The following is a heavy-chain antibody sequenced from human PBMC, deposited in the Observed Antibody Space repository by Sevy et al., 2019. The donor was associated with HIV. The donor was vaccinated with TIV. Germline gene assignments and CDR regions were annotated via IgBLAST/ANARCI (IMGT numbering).Heavy chain of an antibody. CDR2: IDGGGST. D-gene: IGHD3-16*01. CDR3: ATDERGVDY. CDR1: GFTVSGNY. V-gene: IGHV3-66*01. Sequence: GGSLRLSCAASGFTVSGNYMSWVRQAPGKGLEWVALIDGGGSTYYADSVKGRFSISRDNSKNTLSLQMNSVRVADTAVYYCATDERGVDYWGQGTLVTVSS. J-gene: IGHJ4*02.